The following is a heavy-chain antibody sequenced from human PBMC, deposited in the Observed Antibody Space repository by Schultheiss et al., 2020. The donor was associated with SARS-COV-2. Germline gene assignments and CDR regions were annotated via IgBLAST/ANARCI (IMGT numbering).Heavy chain of an antibody. Sequence: GESLKISCAASGFTVSSNYMSWVRQAPGKGLEWVSVIYSGGSTYYADSVKGRFTISRDNSKNTLYLQMNSLRAEDTAVYYCARVLVVGAPFFDYWGQGTLVTVSS. J-gene: IGHJ4*02. D-gene: IGHD1-26*01. CDR3: ARVLVVGAPFFDY. V-gene: IGHV3-53*01. CDR2: IYSGGST. CDR1: GFTVSSNY.